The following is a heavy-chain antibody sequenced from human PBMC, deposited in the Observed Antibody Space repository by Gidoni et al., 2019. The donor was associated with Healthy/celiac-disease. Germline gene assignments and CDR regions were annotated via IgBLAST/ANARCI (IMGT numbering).Heavy chain of an antibody. CDR3: AREVRPYYYDSSGYYENNWFDP. Sequence: QVQLVQSGAEVKKPGASVKGSCKASGYPFTRYSMHWVRQAPGQGLAWMGIINPRGGSTSYAQKFQGRVTMTRDTSTSTVYMELSSLRSEDTAVYYCAREVRPYYYDSSGYYENNWFDPWGQGTLVTVSS. V-gene: IGHV1-46*01. D-gene: IGHD3-22*01. CDR2: INPRGGST. J-gene: IGHJ5*02. CDR1: GYPFTRYS.